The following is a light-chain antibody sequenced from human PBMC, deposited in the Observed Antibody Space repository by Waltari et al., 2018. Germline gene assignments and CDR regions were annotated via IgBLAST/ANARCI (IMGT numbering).Light chain of an antibody. CDR3: QTWDSSTVV. Sequence: SYELTQPPSVSVSPGQPASIPCSGHKLGEKYASWYQQKPGQAPVLVIYQDDKRPSRIPERFSGSTSGNTATLTISGTQSLDEADYYCQTWDSSTVVFGGATKLTVL. J-gene: IGLJ2*01. CDR1: KLGEKY. V-gene: IGLV3-1*01. CDR2: QDD.